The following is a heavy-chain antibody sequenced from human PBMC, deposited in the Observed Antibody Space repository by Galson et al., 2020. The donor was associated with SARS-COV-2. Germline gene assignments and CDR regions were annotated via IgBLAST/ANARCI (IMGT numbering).Heavy chain of an antibody. D-gene: IGHD3-10*01. Sequence: ASETLSLTCTVSGGSISSSSYYWGWIRQPPGKGLEWIGSIYYSGSTYYNPSLKSRVTISVDTSKNQFSLKLSSVTAADTAVYYCAREKRYYYGSGSSISSYYYGMDVWGQGTTVTVSS. CDR2: IYYSGST. V-gene: IGHV4-39*07. CDR3: AREKRYYYGSGSSISSYYYGMDV. CDR1: GGSISSSSYY. J-gene: IGHJ6*02.